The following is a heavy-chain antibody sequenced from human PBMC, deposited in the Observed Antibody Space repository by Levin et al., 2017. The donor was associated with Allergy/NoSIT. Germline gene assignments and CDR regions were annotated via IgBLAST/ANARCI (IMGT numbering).Heavy chain of an antibody. CDR2: IYHSGST. J-gene: IGHJ6*02. V-gene: IGHV4-4*02. CDR3: ARDLVAAAGTLYYYGMDV. CDR1: GGSISSSNW. D-gene: IGHD6-13*01. Sequence: SETLSLTCAVSGGSISSSNWWSWVRQPPGKGLEWIGEIYHSGSTNYNPSLKSRVTISVDKSKNQFSLKLSSVTAADTAVYYCARDLVAAAGTLYYYGMDVWGQGTTVTVSS.